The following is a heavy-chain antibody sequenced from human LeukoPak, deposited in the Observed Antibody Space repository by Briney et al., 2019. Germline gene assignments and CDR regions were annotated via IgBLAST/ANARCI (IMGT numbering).Heavy chain of an antibody. D-gene: IGHD3-3*01. CDR3: ARLTIFGVAFDY. CDR2: IYYSGST. CDR1: GGSISSYY. J-gene: IGHJ4*02. V-gene: IGHV4-59*08. Sequence: SETLSLTCTVSGGSISSYYWSWIRQPPGKGLEWIGYIYYSGSTNYNPSLKSRVTISVDTSKNQFSLKLSSVTAADTAVYYCARLTIFGVAFDYWGQGTLVTVSS.